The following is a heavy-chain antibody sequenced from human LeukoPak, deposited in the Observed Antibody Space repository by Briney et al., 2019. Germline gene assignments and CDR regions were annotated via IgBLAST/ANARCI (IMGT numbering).Heavy chain of an antibody. J-gene: IGHJ4*02. CDR1: GYTFTDYD. Sequence: ASVKVSCKTSGYTFTDYDITWVRRAPGQGLEWMGRVSPYNGNTYYSQRFQGRVTISKDTSTGTAYMDLRNMRDDDTAMYYCARNGRVRRVVKDLFEYWGQGTLVAVSS. D-gene: IGHD3-10*01. CDR2: VSPYNGNT. V-gene: IGHV1-18*01. CDR3: ARNGRVRRVVKDLFEY.